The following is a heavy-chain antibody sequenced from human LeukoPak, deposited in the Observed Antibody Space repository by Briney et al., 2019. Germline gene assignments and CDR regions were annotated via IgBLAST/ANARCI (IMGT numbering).Heavy chain of an antibody. Sequence: GESLKISCQGSGYSFTSYWIGWVRQTPGKGREWMGIIHPGDSDTKYSPSFQGQVTIPADKPIHTPHLPWSRLTASHTAMYCCARTEPYYGSGSYFDAFDIWGEGTMVTVSS. CDR3: ARTEPYYGSGSYFDAFDI. D-gene: IGHD3-10*01. CDR2: IHPGDSDT. CDR1: GYSFTSYW. V-gene: IGHV5-51*01. J-gene: IGHJ3*02.